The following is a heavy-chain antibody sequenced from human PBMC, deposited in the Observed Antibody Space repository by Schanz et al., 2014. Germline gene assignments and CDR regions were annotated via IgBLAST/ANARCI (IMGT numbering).Heavy chain of an antibody. J-gene: IGHJ3*02. CDR3: AKRSFEELSAFDI. D-gene: IGHD3-10*01. CDR2: INSVGSNT. CDR1: GFTFSSHW. V-gene: IGHV3-74*01. Sequence: EVQLVQSGGGLVQPGGSLRLSCAASGFTFSSHWMHWVRQDPGKGLVWVARINSVGSNTDYADSVTGRFTISRDNSKNTLYLQMNSLRDDDTAVYYCAKRSFEELSAFDIWGQGTMVTVSS.